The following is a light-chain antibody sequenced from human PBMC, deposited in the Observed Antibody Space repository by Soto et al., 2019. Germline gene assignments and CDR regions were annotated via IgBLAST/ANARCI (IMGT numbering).Light chain of an antibody. V-gene: IGKV3-20*01. J-gene: IGKJ1*01. CDR2: GAS. CDR1: QSVSSSY. Sequence: EILFTQSPFTLSLSPGERATLSCRASQSVSSSYLAWYQQKPGQAPRLLIYGASSRATGIPDRFSGSGSGTEFTLTISGLQSEDFGVYYCQQYKSWRTFGQGTKVDI. CDR3: QQYKSWRT.